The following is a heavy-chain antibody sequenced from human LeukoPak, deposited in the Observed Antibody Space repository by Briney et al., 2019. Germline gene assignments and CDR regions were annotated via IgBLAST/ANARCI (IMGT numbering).Heavy chain of an antibody. CDR1: GYTFTGYY. CDR2: INPNSGGT. Sequence: GASVKVSCKASGYTFTGYYMHWVRQAPGQGLEWMGWINPNSGGTNYAQKFQGRVTMTRDASISTAYMELSRLRSDDTAVYYCARDHRAYSQTAGYWGQGTLVTVSS. J-gene: IGHJ4*02. D-gene: IGHD2-21*01. V-gene: IGHV1-2*02. CDR3: ARDHRAYSQTAGY.